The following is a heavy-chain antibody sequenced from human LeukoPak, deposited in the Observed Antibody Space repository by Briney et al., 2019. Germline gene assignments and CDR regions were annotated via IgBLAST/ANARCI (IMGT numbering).Heavy chain of an antibody. CDR1: GFTFSTYW. D-gene: IGHD5-12*01. V-gene: IGHV3-74*01. Sequence: GGSLRLSCAASGFTFSTYWMHWVRQAPGKGLVWVARIKGDGSSTIYADSVKGRFTISRDNSKNTLYLQTSSLRAEDTAVYYCARARSGYDFEYWGQGTLVTVSS. CDR2: IKGDGSST. CDR3: ARARSGYDFEY. J-gene: IGHJ4*02.